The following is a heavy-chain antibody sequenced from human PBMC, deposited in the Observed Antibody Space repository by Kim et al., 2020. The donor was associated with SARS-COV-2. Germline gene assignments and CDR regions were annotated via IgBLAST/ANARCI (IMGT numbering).Heavy chain of an antibody. D-gene: IGHD3-10*01. V-gene: IGHV1-69*04. CDR3: ARETYYYGSGSFACWFDP. J-gene: IGHJ5*02. CDR1: GGTFSSYA. Sequence: SVKVSCKASGGTFSSYAISWVRQAPGQGLEWMGRIIPILGIANYAQKFQCRVTITSDKSTSTAYMELSSLRSEDTAVYYCARETYYYGSGSFACWFDPWGQGTLVTVSS. CDR2: IIPILGIA.